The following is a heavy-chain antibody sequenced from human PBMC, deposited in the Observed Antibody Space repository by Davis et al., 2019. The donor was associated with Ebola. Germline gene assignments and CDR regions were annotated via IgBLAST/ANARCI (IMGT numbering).Heavy chain of an antibody. V-gene: IGHV1-18*01. CDR1: GGTFSSYA. J-gene: IGHJ6*04. Sequence: ASVKVSCKASGGTFSSYAISWVRQAPGQGLEWMGWISGYEENTNYAPRFQGRITLTKDRATSTVYMELRSLTSDDTGVYYCARDLATSSGAHFFYFGMDVWGEGTSVAVSS. D-gene: IGHD3-10*01. CDR3: ARDLATSSGAHFFYFGMDV. CDR2: ISGYEENT.